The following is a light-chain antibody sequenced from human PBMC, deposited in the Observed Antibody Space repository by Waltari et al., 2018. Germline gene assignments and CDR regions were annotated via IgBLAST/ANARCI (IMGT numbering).Light chain of an antibody. CDR3: SSYTDTKTYV. J-gene: IGLJ1*01. CDR2: DVY. CDR1: ISDVGAFTH. Sequence: QSALTQPASVSGSPGPSITISCTGTISDVGAFTHVSWFRQYPGKAPELIIYDVYNRPFGVSSRFSGSKSGNTASLTISGLQAGDEGDYYCSSYTDTKTYVFGSGTTVSVV. V-gene: IGLV2-14*01.